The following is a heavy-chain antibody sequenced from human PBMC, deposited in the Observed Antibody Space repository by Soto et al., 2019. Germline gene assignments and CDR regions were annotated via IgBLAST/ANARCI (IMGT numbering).Heavy chain of an antibody. CDR1: GYSFTSYW. D-gene: IGHD2-15*01. Sequence: PGESLKISCNGSGYSFTSYWISWVRQMPGKGLEWMGRIDPSDSYINYSPSFQGHVTISADKSISTAYLQWSSLKASDTAMYYCARLQVVMELNGMDVWGQGTTVTVSS. V-gene: IGHV5-10-1*01. J-gene: IGHJ6*02. CDR2: IDPSDSYI. CDR3: ARLQVVMELNGMDV.